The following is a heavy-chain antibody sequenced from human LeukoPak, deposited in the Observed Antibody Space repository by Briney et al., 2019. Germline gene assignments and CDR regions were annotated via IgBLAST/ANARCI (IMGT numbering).Heavy chain of an antibody. J-gene: IGHJ4*02. CDR1: GFTFSDYY. CDR3: TRERQNKDFWSGGDY. V-gene: IGHV3-11*04. Sequence: GGSLRLSCAASGFTFSDYYMSWIRQAPGKGLEWVSYISSSGSTIYYADSVKGRFTISRDNAKNSLYLQMNTLRPEDTAVYYCTRERQNKDFWSGGDYWGQGTLVTVSS. D-gene: IGHD3-3*01. CDR2: ISSSGSTI.